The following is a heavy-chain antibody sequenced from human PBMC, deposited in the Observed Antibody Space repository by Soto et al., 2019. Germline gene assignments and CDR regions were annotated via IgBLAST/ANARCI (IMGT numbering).Heavy chain of an antibody. Sequence: GGSLRLSCAASGFTFSSSGMHWVRQAPGKGLEWVAVISYDASKKYYADSVKGRFTIPRDNSKETVDLQMNSLRAEDTAVYYCAKEGCSSTSCVAFLDVWGRGTTVTVSS. V-gene: IGHV3-30*18. CDR3: AKEGCSSTSCVAFLDV. D-gene: IGHD2-2*01. CDR2: ISYDASKK. CDR1: GFTFSSSG. J-gene: IGHJ6*02.